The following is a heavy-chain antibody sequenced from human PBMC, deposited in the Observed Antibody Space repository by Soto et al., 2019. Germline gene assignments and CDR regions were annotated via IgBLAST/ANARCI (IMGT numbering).Heavy chain of an antibody. D-gene: IGHD3-10*01. Sequence: GGSLRLSCAASGFTFTDDWMHWVRQVPGEGLVWVSRVKYDVSSTNYADSVKGRFTISRDNAKNTLYLQMNSLRNEDTAVYFCARGARGYYYMDGWGKGTTVTVSS. V-gene: IGHV3-74*01. CDR3: ARGARGYYYMDG. CDR1: GFTFTDDW. J-gene: IGHJ6*03. CDR2: VKYDVSST.